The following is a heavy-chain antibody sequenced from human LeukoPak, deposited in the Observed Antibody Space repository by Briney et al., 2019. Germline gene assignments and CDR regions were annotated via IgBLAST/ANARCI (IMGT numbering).Heavy chain of an antibody. Sequence: GGSLRLSCAASGFTFSSYGMHWVRQTPAKGLEWVAVVSYDGSKKYYGDSVQGRFTVSRDNSKNTLYLQMNSLRAEDTAVYYCARGDCSGGSCYAVRYYYYGMDVWGQGTTVTVSS. V-gene: IGHV3-30*03. CDR1: GFTFSSYG. CDR3: ARGDCSGGSCYAVRYYYYGMDV. D-gene: IGHD2-15*01. J-gene: IGHJ6*02. CDR2: VSYDGSKK.